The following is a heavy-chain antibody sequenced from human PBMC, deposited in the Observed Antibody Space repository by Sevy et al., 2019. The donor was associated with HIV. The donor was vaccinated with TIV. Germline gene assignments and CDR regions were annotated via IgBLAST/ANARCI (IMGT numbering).Heavy chain of an antibody. CDR2: IYTSGST. D-gene: IGHD2-2*01. Sequence: SETLSLTCTVSGGSISSYYWSWIRQPAGKGLEWIGRIYTSGSTNYNPSLKSRVTMSVDTSKNQFSLKLSSVTAADTAVYYCAREMGICSSTSCYGYDAFDIWGQGTMVTVSS. J-gene: IGHJ3*02. CDR3: AREMGICSSTSCYGYDAFDI. CDR1: GGSISSYY. V-gene: IGHV4-4*07.